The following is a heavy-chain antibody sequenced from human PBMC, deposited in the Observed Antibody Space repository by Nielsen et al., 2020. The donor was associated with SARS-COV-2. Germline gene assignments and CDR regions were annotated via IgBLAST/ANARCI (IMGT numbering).Heavy chain of an antibody. CDR2: ISSSSSHI. D-gene: IGHD2-2*01. CDR3: AGGGCSTTSCYLGMDV. Sequence: GGSLRLSCAASRFTFSTYSMNWVRQAPGKGLEWVSSISSSSSHIFYADSVNGRFTISRDNAKNSLFLLMNSLRAEDTAVYYCAGGGCSTTSCYLGMDVWGQGTTVTVSS. CDR1: RFTFSTYS. J-gene: IGHJ6*02. V-gene: IGHV3-21*01.